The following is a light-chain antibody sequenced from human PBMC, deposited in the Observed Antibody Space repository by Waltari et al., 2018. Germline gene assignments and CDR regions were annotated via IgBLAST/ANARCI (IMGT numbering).Light chain of an antibody. CDR3: QQSSSTPQST. V-gene: IGKV1-39*01. J-gene: IGKJ5*01. CDR1: QNIGKY. CDR2: AAS. Sequence: DIQMTQSPSSLSASIGDRVTITCRASQNIGKYLNWYQHKPGKAPKLLIYAASSLLSGVPSRFSGSGSGTDFTFTISSLKPEDFATYYCQQSSSTPQSTFGQGTRLEIK.